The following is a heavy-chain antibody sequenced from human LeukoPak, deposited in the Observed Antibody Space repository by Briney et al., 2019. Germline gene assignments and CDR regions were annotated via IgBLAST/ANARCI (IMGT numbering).Heavy chain of an antibody. D-gene: IGHD3-22*01. J-gene: IGHJ4*02. CDR2: ISYDGSNK. CDR3: AKDSSAYYRYFDY. CDR1: GFTFSSYG. V-gene: IGHV3-30*18. Sequence: PGGSLRLSCAASGFTFSSYGMHWVRQAPGKGLEWVAVISYDGSNKYYADSVKGRFTISRDNSKDTLSLQMNSLRAEDTAVYYCAKDSSAYYRYFDYWGQGTLVIVSS.